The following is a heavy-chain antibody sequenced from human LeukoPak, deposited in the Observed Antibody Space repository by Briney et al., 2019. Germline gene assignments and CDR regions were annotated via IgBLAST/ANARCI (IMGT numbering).Heavy chain of an antibody. D-gene: IGHD4-11*01. CDR3: ARHARLHYYFDY. CDR1: GGSISSNY. J-gene: IGHJ4*02. V-gene: IGHV4-4*07. Sequence: SETLSLTCTVSGGSISSNYWSWVRQPAGRGLEWIGRFYISGSTKYNPSLKSRVTMSIDTSKNQFSLKLTSVTAADTAVYYCARHARLHYYFDYWGQGTLVTVSS. CDR2: FYISGST.